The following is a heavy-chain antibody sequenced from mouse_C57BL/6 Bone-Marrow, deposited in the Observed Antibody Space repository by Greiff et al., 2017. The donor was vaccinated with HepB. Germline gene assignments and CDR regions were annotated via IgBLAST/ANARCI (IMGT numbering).Heavy chain of an antibody. Sequence: QVQLQQSGAELARPGASVKLSCKASGYTFTSYGISWVKQRTGQGLEWIGEIYPRSGNTYYNEKFKGKATLTADKSSSTAYMELRSLTSEDSAVYFCARSRGYGRAMDCWGQGTSVTVSS. CDR3: ARSRGYGRAMDC. J-gene: IGHJ4*01. D-gene: IGHD2-2*01. CDR2: IYPRSGNT. CDR1: GYTFTSYG. V-gene: IGHV1-81*01.